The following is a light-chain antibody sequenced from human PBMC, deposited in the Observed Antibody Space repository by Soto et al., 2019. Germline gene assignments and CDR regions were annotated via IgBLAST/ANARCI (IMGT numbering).Light chain of an antibody. CDR1: SSNSGAGYD. Sequence: QSVLTQPPSVSGAPGQRVTISCTGSSSNSGAGYDVHWYQQLPGTAPKLLIYGNSNRPSGVPDRFSGSKSGTSASLAITGLQAEDDADYYCQSYDSSLSGNVVFGGGTKLTVL. V-gene: IGLV1-40*01. CDR2: GNS. J-gene: IGLJ2*01. CDR3: QSYDSSLSGNVV.